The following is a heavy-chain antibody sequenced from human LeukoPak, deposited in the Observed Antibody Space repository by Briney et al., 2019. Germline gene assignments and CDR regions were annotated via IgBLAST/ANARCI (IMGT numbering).Heavy chain of an antibody. CDR3: TRENYVPDS. D-gene: IGHD3-10*02. V-gene: IGHV3-7*01. CDR1: GFTFSSYW. Sequence: GGSLRLSCAASGFTFSSYWMSWVRQAPGKGLEWVANIKQDGSQKYYVDSVKGRFSISRDNAKNSLYLQMNSLRAEDTAVYYCTRENYVPDSWGQGTLVTVSS. J-gene: IGHJ4*02. CDR2: IKQDGSQK.